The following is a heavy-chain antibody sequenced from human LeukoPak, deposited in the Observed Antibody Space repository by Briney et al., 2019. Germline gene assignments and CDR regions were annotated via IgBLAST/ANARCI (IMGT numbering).Heavy chain of an antibody. CDR2: IKGDGSST. J-gene: IGHJ4*02. CDR3: ARASTTVPNLLDH. Sequence: GGSLRLSCAASGFTFSSYWMHWVRQAPGKGLVWVARIKGDGSSTIYADSVKGRFTISRDNSKNTLYLQTSSLRAEDTAVYYCARASTTVPNLLDHWGRGTLVTVSS. D-gene: IGHD4-17*01. CDR1: GFTFSSYW. V-gene: IGHV3-74*01.